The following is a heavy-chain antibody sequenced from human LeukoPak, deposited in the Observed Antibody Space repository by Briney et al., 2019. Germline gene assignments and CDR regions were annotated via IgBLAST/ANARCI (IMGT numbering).Heavy chain of an antibody. D-gene: IGHD3-22*01. CDR3: ARQGYYDRSGYSIPDY. V-gene: IGHV4-59*08. J-gene: IGHJ4*02. CDR2: IYYSGST. CDR1: GGSISSYY. Sequence: SETLSLTCTVSGGSISSYYWSWIRQPPGKGLEWIGYIYYSGSTNYNPSLKSRVTISVDTSKNQFSLKLSSVTAADTAVYYCARQGYYDRSGYSIPDYWGQGTLVTVSS.